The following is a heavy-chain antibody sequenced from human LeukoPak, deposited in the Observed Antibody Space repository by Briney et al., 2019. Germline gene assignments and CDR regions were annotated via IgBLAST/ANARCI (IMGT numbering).Heavy chain of an antibody. CDR2: IIPILGVA. CDR1: GGTFSSYT. D-gene: IGHD3-22*01. CDR3: ASGVYDSSGYSDFDY. V-gene: IGHV1-69*02. Sequence: SVKVSCKASGGTFSSYTISWVRQAPGQGLEWMGRIIPILGVANYAQKFRGRVTITADKSTSTAYMELSSLRSEVTAVYYCASGVYDSSGYSDFDYWGQGTLVTVSS. J-gene: IGHJ4*02.